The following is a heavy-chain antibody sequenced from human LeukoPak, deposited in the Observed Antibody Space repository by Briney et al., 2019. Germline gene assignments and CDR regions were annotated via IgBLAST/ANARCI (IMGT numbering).Heavy chain of an antibody. CDR2: SYYTGST. V-gene: IGHV4-59*01. CDR3: ARDGPSTFDP. D-gene: IGHD2-2*01. CDR1: GGSISSYY. J-gene: IGHJ5*02. Sequence: SETLSLTCTVSGGSISSYYWSWIRQPPGKGLEWIGYSYYTGSTNYNPSLKSRVTISVDTSKNQFSLKLSSVTAADMAVYYCARDGPSTFDPWGQGTLVTVSS.